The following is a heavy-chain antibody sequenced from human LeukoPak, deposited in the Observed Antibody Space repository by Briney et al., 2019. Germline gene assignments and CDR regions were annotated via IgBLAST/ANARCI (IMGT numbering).Heavy chain of an antibody. V-gene: IGHV4-31*03. CDR2: VYHIGST. CDR3: ARDRYDVLTAHRGWFDP. D-gene: IGHD3-9*01. CDR1: GGSISSGGHY. J-gene: IGHJ5*02. Sequence: PSQTLSLTCTVSGGSISSGGHYWNWIRQHPGKGLEWIGHVYHIGSTFYNPSLKSRVTISVDTSKNQFSLKLTSVTAADSAVYYCARDRYDVLTAHRGWFDPWGQGTLVTVSS.